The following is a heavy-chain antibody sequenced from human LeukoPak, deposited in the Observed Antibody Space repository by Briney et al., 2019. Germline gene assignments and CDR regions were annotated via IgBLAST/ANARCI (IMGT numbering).Heavy chain of an antibody. J-gene: IGHJ4*02. V-gene: IGHV4-59*01. D-gene: IGHD6-13*01. Sequence: PSETLPLTCTVSGGSISSYYWSWIRQPPGKGLEWIGYIYYSGSTNYNPSLKSRVTISVDTSKNQFSLKLSSVTAADTAVYYRARSQSSSWSTPDYWGQGTLVTVSS. CDR1: GGSISSYY. CDR2: IYYSGST. CDR3: ARSQSSSWSTPDY.